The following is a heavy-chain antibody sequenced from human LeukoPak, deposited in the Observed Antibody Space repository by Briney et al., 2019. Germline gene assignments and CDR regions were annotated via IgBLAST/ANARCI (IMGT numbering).Heavy chain of an antibody. Sequence: PGGSLRLSCAASGFTFSDYYMSWVRQAPGKGLEWVSYISGSSGYTKYADSVKGRFTISRDNAKNSLYLQVNSLRAEDTAVYYCASFETVAANWFDPWGQGTLVTVSS. CDR1: GFTFSDYY. V-gene: IGHV3-11*06. J-gene: IGHJ5*02. D-gene: IGHD6-19*01. CDR2: ISGSSGYT. CDR3: ASFETVAANWFDP.